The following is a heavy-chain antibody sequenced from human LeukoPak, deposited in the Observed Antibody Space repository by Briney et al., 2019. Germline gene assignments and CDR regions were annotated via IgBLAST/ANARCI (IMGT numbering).Heavy chain of an antibody. CDR1: GGSFSGYY. V-gene: IGHV4-34*01. D-gene: IGHD3-10*01. Sequence: SETLSLTCAVYGGSFSGYYWSWIRQPPGKGLEWIGEINHSGSTNYNPSLKSRVTISVDMSKNQFSLKLSSVTAADTAVYYCARGYGSGSSYYYYGMDVWGQGTTVTVSS. J-gene: IGHJ6*02. CDR2: INHSGST. CDR3: ARGYGSGSSYYYYGMDV.